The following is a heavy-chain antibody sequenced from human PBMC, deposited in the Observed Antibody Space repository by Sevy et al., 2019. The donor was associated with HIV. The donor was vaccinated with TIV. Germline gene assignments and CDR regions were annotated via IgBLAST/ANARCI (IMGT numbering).Heavy chain of an antibody. CDR1: GFTFSSYA. Sequence: GGSLRLSCAASGFTFSSYAMHWVRQAPGKGLEWVAVISYDGSNKYYADSVKGQFTISRDNSKNTLYLQMNSLRAEDTAVYYCARDAYTAIRLYAFDIWGQGTMVTVSS. D-gene: IGHD5-18*01. J-gene: IGHJ3*02. CDR3: ARDAYTAIRLYAFDI. CDR2: ISYDGSNK. V-gene: IGHV3-30*04.